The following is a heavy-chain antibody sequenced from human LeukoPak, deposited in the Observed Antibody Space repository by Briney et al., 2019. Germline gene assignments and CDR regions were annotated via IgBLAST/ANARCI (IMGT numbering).Heavy chain of an antibody. CDR3: ARDRSSGWHSEFDY. CDR2: ISSSSSYI. Sequence: PGGSPRLSCAASGFTFSSYSMNWVRQAPGKGLEWVSSISSSSSYIYYADSVKGRFTISRDNAKNSLYLQMNSLRAEDTAVYYCARDRSSGWHSEFDYWGQGTLVTVSS. V-gene: IGHV3-21*01. J-gene: IGHJ4*02. D-gene: IGHD6-19*01. CDR1: GFTFSSYS.